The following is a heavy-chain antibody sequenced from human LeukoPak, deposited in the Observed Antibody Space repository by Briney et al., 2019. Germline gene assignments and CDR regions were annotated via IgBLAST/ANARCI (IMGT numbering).Heavy chain of an antibody. V-gene: IGHV3-30*04. CDR1: GFTFSSYA. CDR2: ISYDGSNK. D-gene: IGHD6-13*01. J-gene: IGHJ4*02. Sequence: GGSLRLSCAASGFTFSSYAMHWVRQAPGKGLEWVAVISYDGSNKYYADSVKGRFTISRDNSKNTLYLQMNSLRAEDTAVYYCARGPAAPIIPFDYWGQGTLVTVSS. CDR3: ARGPAAPIIPFDY.